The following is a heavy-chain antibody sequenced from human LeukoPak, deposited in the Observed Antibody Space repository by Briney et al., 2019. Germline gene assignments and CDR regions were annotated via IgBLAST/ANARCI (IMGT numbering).Heavy chain of an antibody. CDR2: IHNTGST. Sequence: PSETLSLTCTVSGGSISSGGFHWSWIRQAAGKGLEWIGRIHNTGSTNYNPSLTSRVVLSVDPSKNRFFLKLSSVTAADTAVYYCARDRWELLHDFWGQGTLVTVSS. J-gene: IGHJ4*02. D-gene: IGHD1-26*01. V-gene: IGHV4-61*02. CDR1: GGSISSGGFH. CDR3: ARDRWELLHDF.